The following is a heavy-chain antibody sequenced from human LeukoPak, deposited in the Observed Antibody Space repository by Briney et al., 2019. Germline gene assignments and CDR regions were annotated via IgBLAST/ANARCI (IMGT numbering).Heavy chain of an antibody. CDR3: AKDPGYDFWSGYYYFDY. V-gene: IGHV3-23*01. D-gene: IGHD3-3*01. Sequence: GGSLRLSCAASGFTFSSYAMSWVRQAPGKGLEWVSAISGSGGSTYYADSVKGRFTISRDNSKNTLYLQMNSLRAEDTAVYYCAKDPGYDFWSGYYYFDYRGQGTLVTVSS. CDR2: ISGSGGST. J-gene: IGHJ4*02. CDR1: GFTFSSYA.